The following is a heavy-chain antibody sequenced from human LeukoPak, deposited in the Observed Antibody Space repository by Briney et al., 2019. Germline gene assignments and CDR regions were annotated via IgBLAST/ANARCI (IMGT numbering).Heavy chain of an antibody. D-gene: IGHD3-22*01. CDR1: GFTFSSYW. V-gene: IGHV3-74*01. J-gene: IGHJ3*02. CDR2: INSDGSTA. Sequence: PGGSLRLSCAASGFTFSSYWMHWVRQAPGKGLVWVSRINSDGSTASYADSVKGRFTISRDNAKNTLSLQMSSLRAEDTAVYYCATIPRITMTGDAFDIWGQGTMVTVSS. CDR3: ATIPRITMTGDAFDI.